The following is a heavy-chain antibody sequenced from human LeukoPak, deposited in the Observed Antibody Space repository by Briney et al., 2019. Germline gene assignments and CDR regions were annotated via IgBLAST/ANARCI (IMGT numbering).Heavy chain of an antibody. D-gene: IGHD2-8*01. CDR3: ARQNRNGFDY. Sequence: GGSLRLSCAASGFTFSTYDFHWVRQTTGKGLEWVSATGTAGDTWYSGSEKGRFTISRENAKSSMYLQMNSLRVGDTAVYYCARQNRNGFDYWGQGTLVTVSS. CDR1: GFTFSTYD. V-gene: IGHV3-13*01. J-gene: IGHJ4*02. CDR2: TGTAGDT.